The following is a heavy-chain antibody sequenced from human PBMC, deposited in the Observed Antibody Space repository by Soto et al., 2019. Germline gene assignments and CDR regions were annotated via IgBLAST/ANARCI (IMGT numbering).Heavy chain of an antibody. Sequence: SGPRLVSPTQTLTLTCTFSGFSLSTSGAGVGWIRQPPGKALEWLALIYWDDDKRYSPSLKSRLTITKDTSKSQVVLTMTNMDPVDTATYYCAHIMITYGGVIGLDAFDICGQGT. CDR2: IYWDDDK. J-gene: IGHJ3*02. CDR3: AHIMITYGGVIGLDAFDI. V-gene: IGHV2-5*02. CDR1: GFSLSTSGAG. D-gene: IGHD3-16*02.